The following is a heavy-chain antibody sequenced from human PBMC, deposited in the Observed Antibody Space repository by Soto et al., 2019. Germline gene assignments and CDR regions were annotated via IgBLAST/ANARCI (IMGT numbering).Heavy chain of an antibody. J-gene: IGHJ6*02. Sequence: QVQLQQWGAGLLKPSETLSLTCAVYGGSFSGYYWSWIRQPPGKGLEWIGEINHSASTNYNPALMSRVTISVDTSKIQFSLKLSSVTAAETAVYYCARGGTGGMDVWGQGTTVTVSS. CDR3: ARGGTGGMDV. CDR1: GGSFSGYY. CDR2: INHSAST. V-gene: IGHV4-34*01. D-gene: IGHD6-13*01.